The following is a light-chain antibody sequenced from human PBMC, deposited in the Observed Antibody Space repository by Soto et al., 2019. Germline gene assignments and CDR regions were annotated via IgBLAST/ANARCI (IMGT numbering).Light chain of an antibody. CDR3: LQDYKYPRT. V-gene: IGKV1-6*01. CDR1: QGIRNE. CDR2: AAS. J-gene: IGKJ1*01. Sequence: AIQMTQSPSSLSAFVGDRVTITCRASQGIRNELGWYQQRPGKAPKLLIYAASTLESGVPLRFRASGSGTDFTLSISGLRPEDVATYYCLQDYKYPRTFGQGTKVEI.